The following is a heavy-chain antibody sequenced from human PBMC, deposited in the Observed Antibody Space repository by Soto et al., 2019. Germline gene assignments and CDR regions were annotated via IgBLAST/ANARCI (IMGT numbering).Heavy chain of an antibody. CDR3: ARRTGLPNWYFDL. D-gene: IGHD1-1*01. V-gene: IGHV5-51*03. J-gene: IGHJ2*01. CDR1: GYSFTSYW. Sequence: EVQLVQSGAEVKKPGESLKISCKGSGYSFTSYWIGWVRQMPGKGLEWMGIIYPGDSDTRYSPSFQGQVTISADKSSSTGYLPWSSLKDSVTAMYYCARRTGLPNWYFDLWGRVTLVTVSS. CDR2: IYPGDSDT.